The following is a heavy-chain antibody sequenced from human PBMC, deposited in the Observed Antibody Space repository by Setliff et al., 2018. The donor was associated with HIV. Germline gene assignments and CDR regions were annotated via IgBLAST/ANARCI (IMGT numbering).Heavy chain of an antibody. J-gene: IGHJ4*02. V-gene: IGHV3-7*05. D-gene: IGHD2-2*01. CDR2: IKQDGSEI. CDR3: ATVGIWGIVVLAANPFLSD. Sequence: PGGSLRLSCAASGFTLNRYWMSWVRQAPGKGLEWVANIKQDGSEIHYVDSVKGRFTISRDNAKNSLYLQMNSLSAEDTAVYYCATVGIWGIVVLAANPFLSDWGQGTLVTVSS. CDR1: GFTLNRYW.